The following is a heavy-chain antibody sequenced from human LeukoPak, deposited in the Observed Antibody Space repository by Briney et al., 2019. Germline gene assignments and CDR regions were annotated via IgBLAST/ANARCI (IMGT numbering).Heavy chain of an antibody. CDR2: VNDRGDKT. Sequence: GGSLRPACAASGFTFSSYSMNWVRQAPGKGLEWVSGVNDRGDKTYYAELVKGRFTISRDNSKNTLYLQMSSLRAEDTAIYYCAKRSAYVSASPHFDYWGQGALVTVSS. V-gene: IGHV3-23*01. D-gene: IGHD3-10*02. CDR1: GFTFSSYS. CDR3: AKRSAYVSASPHFDY. J-gene: IGHJ4*02.